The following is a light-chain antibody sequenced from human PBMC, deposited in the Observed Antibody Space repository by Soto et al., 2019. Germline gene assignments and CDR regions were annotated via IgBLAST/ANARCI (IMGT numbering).Light chain of an antibody. Sequence: EIVMTQSPATLSVAPGERVTLSCRASQTISSILAWYQQKPGQAPRLLIYGASTRATGIPARFTGSGSGTEFTLTISSLQSEDFALYYCQQYYDWPITFGQGTRLEIK. J-gene: IGKJ5*01. V-gene: IGKV3-15*01. CDR1: QTISSI. CDR3: QQYYDWPIT. CDR2: GAS.